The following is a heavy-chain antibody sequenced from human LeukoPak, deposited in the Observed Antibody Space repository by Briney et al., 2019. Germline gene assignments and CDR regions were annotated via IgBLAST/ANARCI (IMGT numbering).Heavy chain of an antibody. D-gene: IGHD3-22*01. Sequence: ASVKVSCKASGYTFTSHGISWVRQAPGQGLEWMGWISAYNGNTNYAQKLQGRVTMTTDTSTSTAYMELRSLRSDDTAVYYCARLTYYYDSSGYYLDYWGQGTLVTVSS. CDR1: GYTFTSHG. V-gene: IGHV1-18*01. CDR3: ARLTYYYDSSGYYLDY. J-gene: IGHJ4*02. CDR2: ISAYNGNT.